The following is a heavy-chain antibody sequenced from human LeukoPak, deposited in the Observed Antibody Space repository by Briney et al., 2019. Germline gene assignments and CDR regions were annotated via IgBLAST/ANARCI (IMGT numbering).Heavy chain of an antibody. V-gene: IGHV4-31*03. J-gene: IGHJ3*02. D-gene: IGHD6-13*01. CDR3: AIARPGAAAKRGAFDI. CDR2: IYYSGST. Sequence: PSETLSLTCTVSGGSISSPGYYWTWIRQHPGKGLEWIGYIYYSGSTYYNPSLKSRVTISLDTSKNQFSLKLSSVTAADTAVYYCAIARPGAAAKRGAFDIWGQGTMVTVSS. CDR1: GGSISSPGYY.